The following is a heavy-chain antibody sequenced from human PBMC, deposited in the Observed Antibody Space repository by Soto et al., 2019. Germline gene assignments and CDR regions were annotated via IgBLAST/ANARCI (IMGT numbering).Heavy chain of an antibody. V-gene: IGHV3-23*01. CDR3: AKGPLVVVITTFDY. Sequence: GGSLRLSCAASGFTFSSYAMSWVRQAPGKGLEWVSAISGSGGSTYYADSLKGRFTISRDNSKNTLYLQMNSLRAEDTAVYYCAKGPLVVVITTFDYWGQGTLVTVSS. CDR2: ISGSGGST. D-gene: IGHD3-22*01. J-gene: IGHJ4*02. CDR1: GFTFSSYA.